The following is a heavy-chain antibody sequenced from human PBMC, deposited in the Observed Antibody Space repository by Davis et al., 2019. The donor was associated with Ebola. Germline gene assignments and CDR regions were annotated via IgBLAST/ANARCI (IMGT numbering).Heavy chain of an antibody. Sequence: MPSETLSLTCAVYGGSLSNYYWSWIRQPPGKGLEWIGEISHSGSTNYNPSLKSRVTISIDTSRNQFSLKMSSVTAADTAVYYCARRGYCSSSSCHSDYWGQRTLVTVSS. CDR3: ARRGYCSSSSCHSDY. CDR1: GGSLSNYY. CDR2: ISHSGST. J-gene: IGHJ4*02. V-gene: IGHV4-34*01. D-gene: IGHD2-2*01.